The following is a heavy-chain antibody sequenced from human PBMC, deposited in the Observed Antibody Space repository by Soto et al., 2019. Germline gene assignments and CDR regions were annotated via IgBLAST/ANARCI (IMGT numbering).Heavy chain of an antibody. CDR3: TTDLPTLIPQVDS. J-gene: IGHJ4*02. Sequence: ASLRLSCAASGFTFSTYAMTWVRQAPGKGLEWVSAISASGGSTYYADSVKGRFTISKDDSKNTLYLQMNSLKTEDTGVYFCTTDLPTLIPQVDSWGQGTLVTVS. CDR2: ISASGGST. D-gene: IGHD4-4*01. V-gene: IGHV3-23*01. CDR1: GFTFSTYA.